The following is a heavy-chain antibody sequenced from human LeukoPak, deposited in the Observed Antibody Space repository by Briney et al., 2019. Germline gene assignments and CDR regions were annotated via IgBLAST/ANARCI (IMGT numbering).Heavy chain of an antibody. V-gene: IGHV3-23*01. Sequence: GGSLRLSCAASGFTFSSYGMSWVRQAPGKGLEWVSAISGSGGSTYYADSVKGRFTISRDNSKNTLYLQMNSLRAEDTAVYYCAKGSQTYYDFWSGYYDYYYYMDVWGKGTTVTVSS. CDR2: ISGSGGST. D-gene: IGHD3-3*01. CDR3: AKGSQTYYDFWSGYYDYYYYMDV. J-gene: IGHJ6*03. CDR1: GFTFSSYG.